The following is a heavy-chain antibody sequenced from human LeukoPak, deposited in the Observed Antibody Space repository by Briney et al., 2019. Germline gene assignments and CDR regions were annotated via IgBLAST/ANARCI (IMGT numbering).Heavy chain of an antibody. D-gene: IGHD6-13*01. CDR2: ISSSSNYI. V-gene: IGHV3-21*01. J-gene: IGHJ4*02. CDR1: GFTFSSYS. CDR3: TGRSLAAGYYFDY. Sequence: GGSLRLSCAASGFTFSSYSMNWVRQAPGKGLEWVSSISSSSNYIYYADSVKGRFTISRDNAKNSLYLQMNSLRAEDTAVYYCTGRSLAAGYYFDYWGQGTLVTVSS.